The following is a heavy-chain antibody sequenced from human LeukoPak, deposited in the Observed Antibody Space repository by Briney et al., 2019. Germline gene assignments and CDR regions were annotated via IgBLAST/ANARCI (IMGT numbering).Heavy chain of an antibody. V-gene: IGHV1-3*01. J-gene: IGHJ6*02. CDR3: ARGHATVTLYYYYGMDV. Sequence: ASVKVSCKASGYTFTSYAMHWVRQAPGQRLEWMGWINAGNGNTKYSQKFQGRVTITRDTSASTAYMELSSLRSEDTAVYYCARGHATVTLYYYYGMDVWGQGTTVTVS. D-gene: IGHD4-17*01. CDR1: GYTFTSYA. CDR2: INAGNGNT.